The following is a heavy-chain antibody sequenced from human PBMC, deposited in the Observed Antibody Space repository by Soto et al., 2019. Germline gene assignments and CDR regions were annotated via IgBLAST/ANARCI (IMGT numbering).Heavy chain of an antibody. CDR3: ARDLPVVAATGGWFDP. J-gene: IGHJ5*02. V-gene: IGHV1-3*01. CDR1: GYTFTSYA. Sequence: QVQLVQSGAEVKKPGASVKVSCKAYGYTFTSYAMHWVRQAPGQRLEWMGWINAGNGNTKYSQKFQGRVTITRDTSASTAYMELSSLRSEDTAVYYCARDLPVVAATGGWFDPWGQGTLVTVSS. CDR2: INAGNGNT. D-gene: IGHD2-15*01.